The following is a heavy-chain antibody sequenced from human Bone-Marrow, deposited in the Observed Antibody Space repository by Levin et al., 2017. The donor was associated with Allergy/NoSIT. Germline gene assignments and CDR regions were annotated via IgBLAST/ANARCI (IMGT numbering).Heavy chain of an antibody. D-gene: IGHD4-17*01. CDR1: GFSLSTSGMR. Sequence: SGPTLVKPTQTLTLTCTFSGFSLSTSGMRVSWIRQPPGKALEWLARIDWDDDKFYSTSLKTRLTISKDTSKNQVVLTMTNMDPVDTATYYCARTPFGDYGDYGDAFDIWGQGTMVTVSS. V-gene: IGHV2-70*04. CDR3: ARTPFGDYGDYGDAFDI. J-gene: IGHJ3*02. CDR2: IDWDDDK.